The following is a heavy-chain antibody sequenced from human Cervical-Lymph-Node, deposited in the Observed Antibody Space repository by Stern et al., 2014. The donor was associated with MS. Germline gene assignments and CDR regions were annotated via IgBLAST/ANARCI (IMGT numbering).Heavy chain of an antibody. J-gene: IGHJ4*02. CDR2: INPNGSVT. D-gene: IGHD3-16*01. V-gene: IGHV1-46*01. CDR1: GYTFTNYY. Sequence: VQLVESGPEVKKPGASVMVSCKTSGYTFTNYYIHWVRQAPGQGLEWMGIINPNGSVTASAQKFQGRLTMTRDTSTHTVYMRQIPLTSEDTAMYFCTGAVGGVGREWGQGTLVFVSS. CDR3: TGAVGGVGRE.